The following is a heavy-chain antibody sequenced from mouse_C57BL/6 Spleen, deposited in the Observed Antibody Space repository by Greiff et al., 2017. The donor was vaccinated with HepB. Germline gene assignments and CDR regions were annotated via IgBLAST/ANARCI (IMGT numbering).Heavy chain of an antibody. Sequence: VQLQESGAELVKPGASVKISCKASGYAFSSYWMNWVKQRPGKGLEWIGQIYPGDGDTNYNGKFKGKATLTADKSSSTAYMQLSSLTSEDSAVYFCAREELGRGSWFAYWGQGTLVTVSA. CDR2: IYPGDGDT. CDR3: AREELGRGSWFAY. D-gene: IGHD4-1*01. J-gene: IGHJ3*01. V-gene: IGHV1-80*01. CDR1: GYAFSSYW.